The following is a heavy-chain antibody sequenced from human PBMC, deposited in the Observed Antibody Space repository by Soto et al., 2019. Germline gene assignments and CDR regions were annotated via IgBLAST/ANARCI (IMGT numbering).Heavy chain of an antibody. CDR1: GGSISSSSYY. D-gene: IGHD1-26*01. CDR3: ARHFLRWELPDYYFDY. J-gene: IGHJ4*02. Sequence: SSETLSLTCTVSGGSISSSSYYWGWIRQPPGKGLEWIGSIYYSGSTYYNPSLKSRVTISADTSKNQFSLKLSSVTAADTAVYYCARHFLRWELPDYYFDYWGQGTLVTVSS. CDR2: IYYSGST. V-gene: IGHV4-39*01.